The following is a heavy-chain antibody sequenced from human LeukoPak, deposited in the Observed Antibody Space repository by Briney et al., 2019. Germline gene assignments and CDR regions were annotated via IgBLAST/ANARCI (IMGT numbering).Heavy chain of an antibody. D-gene: IGHD2-2*01. CDR1: GGSLSSSSYY. CDR2: IYYSGST. V-gene: IGHV4-39*01. Sequence: SETLSLTCTVSGGSLSSSSYYWGWLRQPPGRGREWGGSIYYSGSTYYNPSLKSRVTISVDTSKNQFSLKLSSVTAADTAVYYCARQGTSYQLLLDYFGYWGQGTLVTVSS. J-gene: IGHJ4*02. CDR3: ARQGTSYQLLLDYFGY.